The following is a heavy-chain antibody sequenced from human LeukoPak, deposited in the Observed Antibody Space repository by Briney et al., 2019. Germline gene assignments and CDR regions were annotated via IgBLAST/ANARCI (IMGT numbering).Heavy chain of an antibody. CDR3: ARLGDCSSTSCYSFGWFDP. CDR2: IYYSGST. D-gene: IGHD2-2*02. V-gene: IGHV4-39*01. J-gene: IGHJ5*02. Sequence: SETLSLTCTVSGGSISSSSYYWGWIRQPPGKGLEWIVSIYYSGSTYYNPSLKSRVTISVDTSKNQFSLKLSSVTAADTAVYYCARLGDCSSTSCYSFGWFDPWGQGTLVTVSS. CDR1: GGSISSSSYY.